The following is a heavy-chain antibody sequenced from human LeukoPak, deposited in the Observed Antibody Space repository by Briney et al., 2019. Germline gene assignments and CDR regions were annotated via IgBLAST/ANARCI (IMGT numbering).Heavy chain of an antibody. V-gene: IGHV3-74*01. CDR2: INSDGRST. D-gene: IGHD3-10*01. Sequence: GGSLRLSCAASGFTFSRYWMHWVRQAPGKGLVWVSRINSDGRSTSYADSVKGRFTISRDNAKNSLFLQMNSLRDEDTALYYCATDRNNYGSGGVEYWGQGTLVTVS. J-gene: IGHJ4*02. CDR3: ATDRNNYGSGGVEY. CDR1: GFTFSRYW.